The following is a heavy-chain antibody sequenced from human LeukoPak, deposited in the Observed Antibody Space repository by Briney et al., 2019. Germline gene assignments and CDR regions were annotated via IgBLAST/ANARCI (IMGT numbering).Heavy chain of an antibody. D-gene: IGHD2-2*02. J-gene: IGHJ4*02. V-gene: IGHV3-21*01. CDR3: ASDCSSTSCYNDFWSGYPTYYFDY. CDR1: GFTFSSYS. Sequence: GGSLRLSCAASGFTFSSYSMNWVRQAPGKGLEWASSISSSSSYIYYADSVKGRFTISRDNAKNSLYLQMNSLRAEDTAVYYCASDCSSTSCYNDFWSGYPTYYFDYWGQGTLVTVSS. CDR2: ISSSSSYI.